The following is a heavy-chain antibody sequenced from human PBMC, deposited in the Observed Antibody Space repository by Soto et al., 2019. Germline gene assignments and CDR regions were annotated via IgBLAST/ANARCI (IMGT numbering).Heavy chain of an antibody. D-gene: IGHD3-3*01. CDR2: IYYSGST. Sequence: QLQLQESGPGLVKPSETLSLTCTVSGGSISSYYWRWIRQPPGKGLEWIGYIYYSGSTNYNPSLKSRVTPSVDTSKNQSSLKLSSVTAADTAVYYCARLEGYCYFDIWGRGTLVTVSS. CDR1: GGSISSYY. CDR3: ARLEGYCYFDI. V-gene: IGHV4-59*08. J-gene: IGHJ2*01.